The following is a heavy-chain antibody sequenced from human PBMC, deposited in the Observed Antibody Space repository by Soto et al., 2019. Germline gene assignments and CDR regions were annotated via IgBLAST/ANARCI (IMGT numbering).Heavy chain of an antibody. Sequence: GGSLRLSCAASGFTFSSYAMSWVRQAPGKGLEWVSAISGSGGSTYYADSVKGRFTISRDNSRNTLYLQMNSLRAEDTAVYYCAKEYDSSGYTPFGAFDIWGQGTMVTVSS. CDR3: AKEYDSSGYTPFGAFDI. CDR2: ISGSGGST. V-gene: IGHV3-23*01. CDR1: GFTFSSYA. D-gene: IGHD3-22*01. J-gene: IGHJ3*02.